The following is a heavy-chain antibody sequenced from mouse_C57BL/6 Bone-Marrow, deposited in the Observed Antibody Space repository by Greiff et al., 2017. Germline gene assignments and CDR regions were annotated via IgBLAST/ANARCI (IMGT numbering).Heavy chain of an antibody. J-gene: IGHJ2*01. CDR2: INPGSGGT. CDR3: ARSGLWGSFDY. D-gene: IGHD3-1*01. Sequence: QVQLQQSGAELVRPGTSVKVSCKASGYAFTNYLIEWVKQRPGQGLEWIGVINPGSGGTNYNEKFKGKATLTADKSSSTAYMQLSSLTSEDSAVYFCARSGLWGSFDYWGQGTTLTVSS. CDR1: GYAFTNYL. V-gene: IGHV1-54*01.